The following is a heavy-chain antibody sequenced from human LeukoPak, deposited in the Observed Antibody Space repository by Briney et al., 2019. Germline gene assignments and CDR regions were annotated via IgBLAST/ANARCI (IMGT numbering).Heavy chain of an antibody. CDR2: IYYSGST. D-gene: IGHD4-17*01. V-gene: IGHV4-59*01. CDR1: GGSISSYY. J-gene: IGHJ6*02. Sequence: SETLSLTCTVSGGSISSYYWSWIRQPPGKGLEWIGNIYYSGSTKYNPSLKSRVTISVDTSKNQFSLKLSSVTAADTAVYYCARDPGYGDYVGSYYYGMDVWGQGTTVTVSS. CDR3: ARDPGYGDYVGSYYYGMDV.